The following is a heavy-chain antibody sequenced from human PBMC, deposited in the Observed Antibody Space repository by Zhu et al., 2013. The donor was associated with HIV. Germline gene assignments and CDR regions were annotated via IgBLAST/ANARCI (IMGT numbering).Heavy chain of an antibody. J-gene: IGHJ3*02. CDR2: ISAYNGNT. D-gene: IGHD6-19*01. CDR1: GGTFSSYA. Sequence: QVQLVQSGAEVKKPGSSVKVSCKASGGTFSSYAISWVRQAPGQGLEWMGWISAYNGNTNYAQKLQGRVTMTTDTSTSTAYMELRSLRSDDTAVYYCARDLRQWLDYSGLDAFDIWGQGTMVTVSS. CDR3: ARDLRQWLDYSGLDAFDI. V-gene: IGHV1-18*01.